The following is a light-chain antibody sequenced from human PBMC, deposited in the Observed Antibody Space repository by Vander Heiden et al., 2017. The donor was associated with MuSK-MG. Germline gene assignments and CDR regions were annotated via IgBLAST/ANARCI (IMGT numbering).Light chain of an antibody. Sequence: QSVLTQPPSVSAAPGQRVTISCSGSSSNIGDSYVSWYQQLPGTAPKLLIYDNNKRPSGIPDRFSGSKSGTSATLGITGLQTGDEADYYCGTWDSGMSASVVFGGGTKLTVL. CDR3: GTWDSGMSASVV. CDR1: SSNIGDSY. V-gene: IGLV1-51*01. CDR2: DNN. J-gene: IGLJ2*01.